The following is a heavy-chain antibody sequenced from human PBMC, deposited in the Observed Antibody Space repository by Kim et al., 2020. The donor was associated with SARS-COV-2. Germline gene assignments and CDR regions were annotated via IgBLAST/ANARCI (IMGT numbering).Heavy chain of an antibody. Sequence: SPSFQGQVTISADKSIRTAYLRWSSLKASDTAMYYCATRGFGAHNWFDPWGQGTLVTVSS. CDR3: ATRGFGAHNWFDP. D-gene: IGHD3-10*01. J-gene: IGHJ5*02. V-gene: IGHV5-51*01.